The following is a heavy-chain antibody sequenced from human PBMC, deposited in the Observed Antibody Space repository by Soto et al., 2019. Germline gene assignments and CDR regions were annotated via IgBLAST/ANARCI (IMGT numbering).Heavy chain of an antibody. CDR1: GGSFSGYY. CDR3: ARALRFLEWSSYFDY. D-gene: IGHD3-3*01. J-gene: IGHJ4*02. V-gene: IGHV4-34*01. CDR2: INHSGST. Sequence: PSETLSLTCAVYGGSFSGYYWSWIRQPPGKGLEWIGEINHSGSTNYNPSLKSRLTLSVDTSKNQFSLQLSSVTAADTAVYYCARALRFLEWSSYFDYWGQGNLVTVS.